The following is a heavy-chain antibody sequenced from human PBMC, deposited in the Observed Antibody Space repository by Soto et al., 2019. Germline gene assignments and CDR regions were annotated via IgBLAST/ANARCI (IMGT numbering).Heavy chain of an antibody. Sequence: GGSLRLSCVGSGFTFSSYTMNWVRQAPGKGLEWVSSITIGSRYIYYVDSVKGRFTVSRDNARNSVDLQMNSLRAEDTAVYFCTRDGSTVQATTNFGHWGQGTLVTVSS. CDR1: GFTFSSYT. J-gene: IGHJ4*02. CDR3: TRDGSTVQATTNFGH. CDR2: ITIGSRYI. D-gene: IGHD1-26*01. V-gene: IGHV3-21*01.